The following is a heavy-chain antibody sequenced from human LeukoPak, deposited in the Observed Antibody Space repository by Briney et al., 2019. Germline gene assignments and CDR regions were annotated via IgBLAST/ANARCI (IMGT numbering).Heavy chain of an antibody. CDR3: ARVLGFSYGSDY. CDR1: GFTFSSSE. CDR2: ISSSSGSTI. D-gene: IGHD5-18*01. J-gene: IGHJ4*02. Sequence: GGSLRLSCAVSGFTFSSSEMNWVRQAPGKGLEWISYISSSSGSTIYYADSVKGRFTISRDNAKNSLYLQMNSLRAEDTAVYHCARVLGFSYGSDYWGQGTLVAVSS. V-gene: IGHV3-48*03.